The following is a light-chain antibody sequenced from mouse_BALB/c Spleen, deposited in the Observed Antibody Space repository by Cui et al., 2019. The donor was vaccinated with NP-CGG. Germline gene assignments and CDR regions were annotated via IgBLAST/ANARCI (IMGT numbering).Light chain of an antibody. CDR3: ALWYSNHWV. V-gene: IGLV1*01. CDR1: TGAVTTSNY. CDR2: GTN. Sequence: QAVVTQGSALTTSPGETVTLTCRSSTGAVTTSNYANWVQEKPDHLFTGLIGGTNNRPPGVPARFSGSLIGGKAALTITGAQTEDEAIYFCALWYSNHWVFGGGTKLTVL. J-gene: IGLJ1*01.